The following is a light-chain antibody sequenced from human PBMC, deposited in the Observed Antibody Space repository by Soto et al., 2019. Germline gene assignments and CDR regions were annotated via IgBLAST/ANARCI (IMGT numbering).Light chain of an antibody. CDR3: CSFAGTSVWV. CDR1: YSDIGSYNL. J-gene: IGLJ3*02. V-gene: IGLV2-23*01. Sequence: SALTQPASVSGSPGQSITISCTGTYSDIGSYNLVSWYQQSPGEAPKLMIYEGDKRPSGVSHRFSGSKSGSTASLTISGLQPEDEADYYCCSFAGTSVWVFGGGTKVTVL. CDR2: EGD.